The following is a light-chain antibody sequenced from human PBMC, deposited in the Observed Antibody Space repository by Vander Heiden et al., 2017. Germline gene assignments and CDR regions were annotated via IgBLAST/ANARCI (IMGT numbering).Light chain of an antibody. CDR2: RNN. CDR3: TVWEDSLEGYML. Sequence: QSVLSQPPSASGTPGQRVTISCSGTRSNIEFNFVYWYQQHLPGPAPNLLIYRNNQRPPGVPDRFSGSKSGTSASLAISGLRSEDEAVCYCTVWEDSLEGYMLFGGGTKLTVL. CDR1: RSNIEFNF. J-gene: IGLJ2*01. V-gene: IGLV1-47*01.